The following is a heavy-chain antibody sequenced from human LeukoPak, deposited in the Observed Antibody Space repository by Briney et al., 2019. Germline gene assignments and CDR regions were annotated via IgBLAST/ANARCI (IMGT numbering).Heavy chain of an antibody. V-gene: IGHV4-31*03. CDR1: GGSIRSGSYY. D-gene: IGHD3-3*01. Sequence: SQTLSLTCTVSGGSIRSGSYYWSWIRQHPGKGLEWIGYIYYSGSTYNNPSLKSRVTISLDTSKNQFSLKLNSVTAADTAVYYCARVRVAENWFDPWGQGTLVTASS. J-gene: IGHJ5*02. CDR2: IYYSGST. CDR3: ARVRVAENWFDP.